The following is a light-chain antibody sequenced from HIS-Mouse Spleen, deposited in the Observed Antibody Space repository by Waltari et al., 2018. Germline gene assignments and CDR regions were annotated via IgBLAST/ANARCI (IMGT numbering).Light chain of an antibody. Sequence: QSVLTQPPSASGTPGQRVTISCSGSSSNIGSNTVNWYQQLPGTAPKPLTDSNNQRPSGVPDRFSGSKSGTSASLAISGLQSEDEADYYCAAWDDSLNGHVVFGGGTKLTVL. J-gene: IGLJ2*01. CDR3: AAWDDSLNGHVV. CDR2: SNN. CDR1: SSNIGSNT. V-gene: IGLV1-44*01.